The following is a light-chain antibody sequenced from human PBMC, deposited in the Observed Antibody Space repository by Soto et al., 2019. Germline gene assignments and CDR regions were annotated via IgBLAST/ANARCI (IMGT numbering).Light chain of an antibody. V-gene: IGKV2-28*01. Sequence: DIVMTQSPLSLSVTPAEPASISCRSSQSLLHSVGFNYVDWHLQKPGQSPQLVIYLGSNRASGVPDRFSGSGSGTDFTLKISRVEAEDVGVYYCMQALHTPFTFGQGTKLEIK. CDR3: MQALHTPFT. J-gene: IGKJ2*01. CDR2: LGS. CDR1: QSLLHSVGFNY.